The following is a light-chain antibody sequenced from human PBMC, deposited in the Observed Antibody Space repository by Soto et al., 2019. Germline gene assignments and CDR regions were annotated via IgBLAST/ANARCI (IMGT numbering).Light chain of an antibody. CDR2: AAS. Sequence: IQLTQSPSSLSSSVGDRVTITCRASQGISTYLNWYQQKPGKAPKVLIYAASSLQSGVPSRFSGSGSETDFTLTISSLKPEDFATYSCQQSNSITWTFGQGTKVDI. CDR3: QQSNSITWT. CDR1: QGISTY. J-gene: IGKJ1*01. V-gene: IGKV1-39*01.